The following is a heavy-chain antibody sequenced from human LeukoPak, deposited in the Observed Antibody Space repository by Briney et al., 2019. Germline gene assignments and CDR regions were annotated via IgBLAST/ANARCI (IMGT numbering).Heavy chain of an antibody. Sequence: SSETLSLTCAVYGGSFRGYYWRWLRQPPGKGLEWIGYIYYSGSTNYNPSLKSRVTISIDTSKNQFSLKLSSVTAADTAVYYCAARGYSYVTPFDSWGQGTLVSVSS. D-gene: IGHD5-18*01. CDR1: GGSFRGYY. CDR3: AARGYSYVTPFDS. V-gene: IGHV4-59*01. J-gene: IGHJ4*02. CDR2: IYYSGST.